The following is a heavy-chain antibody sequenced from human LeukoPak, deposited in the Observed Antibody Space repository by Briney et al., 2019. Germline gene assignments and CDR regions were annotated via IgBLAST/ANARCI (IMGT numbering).Heavy chain of an antibody. J-gene: IGHJ6*03. V-gene: IGHV3-48*03. CDR1: GFTFSSYE. Sequence: PGGSLRLSCAASGFTFSSYEMNWVRQAPGKGLEWVSYISSSGSTIYYADSVKGRFTISRDNAKNSLYLQMNSLRVEDTAVYYCARRNYYYYYMDVWGKGTTVTVSS. CDR3: ARRNYYYYYMDV. CDR2: ISSSGSTI.